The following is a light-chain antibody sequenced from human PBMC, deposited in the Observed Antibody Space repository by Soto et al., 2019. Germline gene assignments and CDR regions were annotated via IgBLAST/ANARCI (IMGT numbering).Light chain of an antibody. CDR1: QSISSW. CDR3: QQYNSSPLT. V-gene: IGKV1-5*03. Sequence: DIQMTQSPSTLSASVGDRVTITCRASQSISSWLAWYQQKPGKAPKLLIYKASSLESGVPSRFSGSGSGTEFTLTISRLQPDDFATYYRQQYNSSPLTFGQGTKVEIK. J-gene: IGKJ1*01. CDR2: KAS.